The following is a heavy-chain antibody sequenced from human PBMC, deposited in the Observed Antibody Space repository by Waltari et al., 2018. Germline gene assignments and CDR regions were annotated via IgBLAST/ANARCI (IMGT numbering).Heavy chain of an antibody. CDR3: AKDGGTVAVGPLGY. D-gene: IGHD6-19*01. CDR1: RFTFSSYA. J-gene: IGHJ4*02. Sequence: EVQLLESGGGLVQPGGSLRLSCAASRFTFSSYAMSWVRPAPGKGLEWISVISGSGGSTYYADSVRGRFTISRDKSKNTLYLQMNTLSADDTAVYYCAKDGGTVAVGPLGYWGQGTLVIVSS. V-gene: IGHV3-23*01. CDR2: ISGSGGST.